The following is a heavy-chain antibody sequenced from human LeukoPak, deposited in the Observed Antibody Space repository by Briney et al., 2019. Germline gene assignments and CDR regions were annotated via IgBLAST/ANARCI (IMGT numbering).Heavy chain of an antibody. CDR3: ARANNYGSGNPLKAENKYYYYYYMDV. CDR1: GYTFTSYG. Sequence: ASVKVSCKASGYTFTSYGISWVRQAPGQGLEWMGWISAYNGNTNYAQKLQGRVTMTTDTSTSTAYMELRSLRSDDTAVYYCARANNYGSGNPLKAENKYYYYYYMDVWGKGTTVTISS. V-gene: IGHV1-18*01. J-gene: IGHJ6*03. D-gene: IGHD3-10*01. CDR2: ISAYNGNT.